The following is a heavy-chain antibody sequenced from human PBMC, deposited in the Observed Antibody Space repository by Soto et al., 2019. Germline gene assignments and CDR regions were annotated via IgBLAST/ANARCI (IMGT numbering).Heavy chain of an antibody. J-gene: IGHJ6*03. D-gene: IGHD6-13*01. CDR2: IYHSGST. V-gene: IGHV4-4*02. Sequence: QVQLQESGPGLVKPSGTLSLTCAVSSGSISSSNWWSWVRQPPGKGLEWIGEIYHSGSTNYNPSLKSRVTISVDKSQTQFSLKLSSVTAADTAVYYCARRGLGQLVFYYYMDVWGKGTTVTVSS. CDR3: ARRGLGQLVFYYYMDV. CDR1: SGSISSSNW.